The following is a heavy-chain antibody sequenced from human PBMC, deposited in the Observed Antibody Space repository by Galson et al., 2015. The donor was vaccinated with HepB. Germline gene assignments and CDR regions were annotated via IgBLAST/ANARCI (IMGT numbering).Heavy chain of an antibody. CDR3: AKAPIRWWTSHWHFEL. J-gene: IGHJ2*01. CDR2: ISATGDRT. V-gene: IGHV3-23*01. D-gene: IGHD2-8*02. Sequence: SLRLSCAASGFTFDYYTVTWVRQAPGKGLQWVSSISATGDRTSSSDSLKGRFIISRDNSKNTLYLQMNSLRVEDTAIYFCAKAPIRWWTSHWHFELWGRGDFVTV. CDR1: GFTFDYYT.